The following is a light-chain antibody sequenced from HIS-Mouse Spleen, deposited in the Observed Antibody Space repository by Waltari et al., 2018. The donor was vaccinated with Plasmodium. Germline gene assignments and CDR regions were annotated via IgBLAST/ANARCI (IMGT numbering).Light chain of an antibody. Sequence: EIVMTQSPATLSVSPGERATLSCRASQSVSSNLAWYQQKPGQAPRLHNYGSSTRATGIPARFSGSGSGTEFTLTISSLQSEDFAVYYCQQYNNWSFTFGPGTKVDIK. V-gene: IGKV3-15*01. CDR3: QQYNNWSFT. J-gene: IGKJ3*01. CDR1: QSVSSN. CDR2: GSS.